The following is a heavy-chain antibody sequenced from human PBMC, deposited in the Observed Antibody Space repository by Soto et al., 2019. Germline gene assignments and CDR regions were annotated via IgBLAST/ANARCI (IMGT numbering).Heavy chain of an antibody. J-gene: IGHJ6*04. CDR1: GGSISSYY. D-gene: IGHD3-3*01. CDR3: ARDRLRFLDV. CDR2: IYYSGST. Sequence: PSETLSLTCTVSGGSISSYYWSWIRQPPGKGLEWIGYIYYSGSTNYNPSLKSRVTISVDTSENQFSLKLSSVTAADTAVYYCARDRLRFLDVWGKGTTVTVSS. V-gene: IGHV4-59*01.